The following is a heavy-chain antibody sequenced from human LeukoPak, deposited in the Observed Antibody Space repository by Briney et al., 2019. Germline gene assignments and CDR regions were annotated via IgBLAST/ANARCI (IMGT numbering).Heavy chain of an antibody. Sequence: SETLSLTCTVSGDSISSGDYYWSWIRQPPGKGLEWIGYIYYSGSTNYNPSLKSRVTISVDTSKNQFSLKLSSVTAADTAVYYCARSGYYGSGSYYIPHFDYWGQGTLVTVSS. CDR2: IYYSGST. CDR1: GDSISSGDYY. V-gene: IGHV4-61*08. CDR3: ARSGYYGSGSYYIPHFDY. J-gene: IGHJ4*02. D-gene: IGHD3-10*01.